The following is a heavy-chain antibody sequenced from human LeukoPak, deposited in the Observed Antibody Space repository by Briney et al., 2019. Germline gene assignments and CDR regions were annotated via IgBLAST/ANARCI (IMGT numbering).Heavy chain of an antibody. V-gene: IGHV3-30*04. J-gene: IGHJ4*02. CDR2: TSNDGSNK. Sequence: GGSLRLSCAASGFTFSSYAMHWVRQAPGKGLECVAVTSNDGSNKSYADSVKGRFTISRDNSKNTLYLQMNSLRAEDTAVYYCAREWHTGLIAYWGQGTLVNVSS. D-gene: IGHD3-16*02. CDR1: GFTFSSYA. CDR3: AREWHTGLIAY.